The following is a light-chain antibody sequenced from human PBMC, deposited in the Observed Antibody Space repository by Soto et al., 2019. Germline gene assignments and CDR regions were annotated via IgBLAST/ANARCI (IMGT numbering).Light chain of an antibody. CDR2: DVS. J-gene: IGLJ3*02. CDR1: SSDVGTYNY. Sequence: QSVLTQPASVSGSPGQSITISCTGTSSDVGTYNYVSWYQHRPGKAPKLMIYDVSYRLSGVSNRFSGSKSANTASLTISGLQAEDEADYYCSSYTTSNTQVFGGGTKLTVL. CDR3: SSYTTSNTQV. V-gene: IGLV2-14*01.